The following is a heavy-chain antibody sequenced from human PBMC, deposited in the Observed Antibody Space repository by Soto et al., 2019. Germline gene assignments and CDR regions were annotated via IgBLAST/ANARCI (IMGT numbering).Heavy chain of an antibody. D-gene: IGHD6-13*01. J-gene: IGHJ4*02. V-gene: IGHV3-30*18. CDR1: GFTFSSYG. Sequence: QVQLVESGGGVVQPGRSLRLSCAASGFTFSSYGMHWVRQAPGKGLEWVAVISYDGSNKYYADSVKGRFTISRDNSKNTLYLQMNSLRAEDTAVYYCAKGRYSSRSPDFDYWGQGNLVTVSS. CDR3: AKGRYSSRSPDFDY. CDR2: ISYDGSNK.